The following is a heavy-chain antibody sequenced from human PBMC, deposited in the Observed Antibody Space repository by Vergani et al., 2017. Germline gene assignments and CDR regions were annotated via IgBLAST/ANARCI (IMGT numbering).Heavy chain of an antibody. CDR2: ISYDGSNK. J-gene: IGHJ5*02. CDR1: GFTFSSYA. D-gene: IGHD3-22*01. V-gene: IGHV3-30-3*01. Sequence: QVQLVESGGGVVQPGRSLRLSCAASGFTFSSYAMRWVRQAPGKGLEWVAVISYDGSNKYYADSVKGRFTISRDNSKNTLYLQMNSLRAEDTAVYYCARAVRGIVATQDNWFDPWGQGTLVTVSS. CDR3: ARAVRGIVATQDNWFDP.